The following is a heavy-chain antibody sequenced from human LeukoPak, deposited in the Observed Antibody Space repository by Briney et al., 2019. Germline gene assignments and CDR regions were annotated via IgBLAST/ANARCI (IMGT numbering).Heavy chain of an antibody. D-gene: IGHD3-9*01. J-gene: IGHJ4*02. CDR2: ISYDGSNK. CDR1: GFTFSSYA. CDR3: AREHYDILTGPLNY. Sequence: GRSLRLSCAASGFTFSSYAMHWVRQAPGKGLEWVAVISYDGSNKYYADSVKGRFTISRDNSKNTLYLQMNSLRAEDTAVYYCAREHYDILTGPLNYWGQGTLVTVSS. V-gene: IGHV3-30*04.